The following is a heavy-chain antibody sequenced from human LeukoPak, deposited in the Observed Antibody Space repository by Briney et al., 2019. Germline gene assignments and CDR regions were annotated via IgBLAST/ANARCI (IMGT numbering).Heavy chain of an antibody. CDR1: GFTFSDYY. V-gene: IGHV3-11*01. CDR2: ISNSGSTI. D-gene: IGHD6-19*01. CDR3: ARGTSYWYSSGPYYFDY. Sequence: GGSLRLSCAASGFTFSDYYMSWIRQAPGKGLEWVSYISNSGSTIYYADSVKGRVTISRDNAKNSLYLQMKSLRAEDTAVYYCARGTSYWYSSGPYYFDYWGQGTLVTVSS. J-gene: IGHJ4*02.